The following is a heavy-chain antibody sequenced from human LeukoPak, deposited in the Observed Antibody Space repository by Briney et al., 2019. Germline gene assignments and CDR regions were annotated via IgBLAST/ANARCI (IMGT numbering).Heavy chain of an antibody. J-gene: IGHJ3*02. CDR2: ISGSGGST. D-gene: IGHD4-23*01. V-gene: IGHV3-23*01. CDR1: GFTFSSYA. CDR3: AKAVVKFYTTSSGGAFDI. Sequence: GGSLRLSCAASGFTFSSYAMSWVRQAPGKGLEWVSAISGSGGSTYYADSVKGRFTISRDNSKNTLYLQMNSLRAEDTAVYYCAKAVVKFYTTSSGGAFDIWGQGTMVTVSS.